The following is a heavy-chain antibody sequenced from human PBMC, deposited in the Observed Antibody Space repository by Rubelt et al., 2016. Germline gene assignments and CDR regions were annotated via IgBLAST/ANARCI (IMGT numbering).Heavy chain of an antibody. J-gene: IGHJ4*02. CDR2: IYYSGST. CDR3: ARGQAGDGYNVYFDY. V-gene: IGHV4-30-4*07. CDR1: GGSISSGGYS. Sequence: QVQLQESGPGLVKPSQTLSLTCAVSGGSISSGGYSWSWIRQPPGKGLEWLGYIYYSGSTYYNPSLKSRVTISVDAAKNQFSLKLSSVTAADAAVYYCARGQAGDGYNVYFDYWGQGTLVTVSS. D-gene: IGHD5-24*01.